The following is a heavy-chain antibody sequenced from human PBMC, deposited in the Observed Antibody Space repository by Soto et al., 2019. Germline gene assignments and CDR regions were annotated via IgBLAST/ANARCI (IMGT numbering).Heavy chain of an antibody. D-gene: IGHD3-22*01. CDR3: ARSDSSGYYWFDP. Sequence: ASVKVSCKASGYTFTSYGISWVRQAPGQGLEWVGIINPSSDTTNYAQRFQGRVTMTRDTSTSTVYMDLSSLRSEDTAVYYCARSDSSGYYWFDPWGQGTLVTVSS. CDR2: INPSSDTT. J-gene: IGHJ5*02. V-gene: IGHV1-46*01. CDR1: GYTFTSYG.